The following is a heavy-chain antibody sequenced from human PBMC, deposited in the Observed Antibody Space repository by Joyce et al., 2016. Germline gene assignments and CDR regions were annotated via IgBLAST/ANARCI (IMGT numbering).Heavy chain of an antibody. V-gene: IGHV3-30*18. J-gene: IGHJ4*02. CDR2: ISHDASDR. CDR3: AKETGLRLRDRWSFDS. D-gene: IGHD5-12*01. Sequence: QVQVVESGGGVVQPGRSLRLSCAASGFTFSSCGLHWVRQSPGKGLEWVAVISHDASDRYYSDSVKGRVTISRDNSKNTLFRQMNSLRVEDTAVYYCAKETGLRLRDRWSFDSWGQGTLVTVSS. CDR1: GFTFSSCG.